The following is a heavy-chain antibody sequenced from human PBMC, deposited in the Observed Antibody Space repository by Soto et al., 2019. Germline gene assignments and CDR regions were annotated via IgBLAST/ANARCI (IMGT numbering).Heavy chain of an antibody. V-gene: IGHV3-13*01. Sequence: PGGSLRLSCAASGFTFSSYDMHWVRQATGKGLEWVSAIGTAGDTYYPGSVKGRFTISRENAKNSLYLQMNSLRAGDTAVYYCARAKHDYGDYVLRRGFSWYFDLWGRGILVTVSS. CDR1: GFTFSSYD. D-gene: IGHD4-17*01. CDR3: ARAKHDYGDYVLRRGFSWYFDL. J-gene: IGHJ2*01. CDR2: IGTAGDT.